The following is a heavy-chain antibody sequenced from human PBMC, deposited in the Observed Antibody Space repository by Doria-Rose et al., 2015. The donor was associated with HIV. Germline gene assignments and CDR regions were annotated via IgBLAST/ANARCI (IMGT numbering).Heavy chain of an antibody. Sequence: QVQLVQSGPGLVKPSETLSLTCTVSGGSVASGTPYWDWIRQTPGKGLEWIDTIYYSGITYYNPSLGGRVTISYHTSKTQYSLKLLSVTAADTGVYYCAKQAVNWFDPWGQGTLVTVSS. CDR1: GGSVASGTPY. J-gene: IGHJ5*02. D-gene: IGHD6-25*01. CDR2: IYYSGIT. CDR3: AKQAVNWFDP. V-gene: IGHV4-39*01.